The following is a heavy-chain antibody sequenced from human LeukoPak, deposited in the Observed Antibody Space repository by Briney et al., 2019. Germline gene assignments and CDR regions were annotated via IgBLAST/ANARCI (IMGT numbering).Heavy chain of an antibody. CDR1: GFTFTTYF. D-gene: IGHD6-13*01. V-gene: IGHV1-2*02. CDR2: INPYSGAT. J-gene: IGHJ3*02. CDR3: GRAAYTSIWFHDPFDI. Sequence: GASVKVSCKASGFTFTTYFMHWVRQAPGQGLEWMGWINPYSGATNSAQKFQGRVTMTRDTSISTAYMELSMLTSDDTAVYYCGRAAYTSIWFHDPFDIWGQGTMVTVSS.